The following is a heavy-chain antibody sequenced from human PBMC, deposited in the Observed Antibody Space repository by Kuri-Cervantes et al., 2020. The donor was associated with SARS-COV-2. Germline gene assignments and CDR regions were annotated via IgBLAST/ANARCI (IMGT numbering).Heavy chain of an antibody. Sequence: ASVKVSCKASGYTFTDYYMHWVRQAPGQGPEWMGWINPTGGTNSAQRFQGRVTMTRDTSTSTVHMELSRLRFDDTAVFYCARNRRTGGYSYGFDLWGQGTLVNVSS. V-gene: IGHV1-2*02. CDR1: GYTFTDYY. J-gene: IGHJ4*02. D-gene: IGHD5-18*01. CDR3: ARNRRTGGYSYGFDL. CDR2: INPTGGT.